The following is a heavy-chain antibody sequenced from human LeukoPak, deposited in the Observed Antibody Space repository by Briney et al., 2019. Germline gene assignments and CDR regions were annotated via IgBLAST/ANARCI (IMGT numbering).Heavy chain of an antibody. CDR1: GFTFGSYA. CDR2: ISYDGSNK. CDR3: ATFDYGDYEYYFDY. J-gene: IGHJ4*02. D-gene: IGHD4-17*01. Sequence: GGSLRLSCAASGFTFGSYAMHWVRQAPGKGLGWVAVISYDGSNKYYADSVKGRFTISRDNSKNTLYLQMNSLRAEDTAVYYCATFDYGDYEYYFDYWGQGTLVTVSS. V-gene: IGHV3-30*04.